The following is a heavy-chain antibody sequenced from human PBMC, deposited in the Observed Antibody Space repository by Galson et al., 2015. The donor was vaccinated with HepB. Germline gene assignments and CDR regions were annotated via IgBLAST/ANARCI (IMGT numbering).Heavy chain of an antibody. D-gene: IGHD6-13*01. CDR1: GGTFTNFG. Sequence: SVKVSCKASGGTFTNFGIAWVRQAPGQGLEWMGGIIPVFGTAKFAQKFQGRVTITADESTSTAFMELSSLRSDDTAVYFCAKDGWIAAPGSRTFDPWGQGTLVTVSS. J-gene: IGHJ5*02. V-gene: IGHV1-69*13. CDR2: IIPVFGTA. CDR3: AKDGWIAAPGSRTFDP.